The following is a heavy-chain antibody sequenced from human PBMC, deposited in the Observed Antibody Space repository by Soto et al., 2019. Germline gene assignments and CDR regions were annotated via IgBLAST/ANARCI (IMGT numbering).Heavy chain of an antibody. CDR1: GYTLTELS. D-gene: IGHD5-12*01. J-gene: IGHJ5*02. V-gene: IGHV1-24*01. Sequence: ASVKVSCKVSGYTLTELSMHWVRQAPGKGLEWMGGFDPEDGETIYAQKFQGRVTITADESTTTAYMELSSLRSDDTAVYYCAKDGGKDGYFGNWFDPWGQGTLVTVSS. CDR2: FDPEDGET. CDR3: AKDGGKDGYFGNWFDP.